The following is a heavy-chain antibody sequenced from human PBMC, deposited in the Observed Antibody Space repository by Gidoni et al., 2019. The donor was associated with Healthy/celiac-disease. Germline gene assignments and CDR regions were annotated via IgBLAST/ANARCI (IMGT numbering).Heavy chain of an antibody. CDR3: AREGGSVELSDAFDI. V-gene: IGHV1-69*01. Sequence: QVQLVQSGAEVKKPGSSVKVSCKAAAGTFSNYAIIRVRQAPRQGLEWVGGIIPIFGTANYAQKFQGRVTITADESTSTAYMELSSLRSEATAVYYCAREGGSVELSDAFDIWGQGTMVTDSS. CDR2: IIPIFGTA. CDR1: AGTFSNYA. J-gene: IGHJ3*02. D-gene: IGHD1-26*01.